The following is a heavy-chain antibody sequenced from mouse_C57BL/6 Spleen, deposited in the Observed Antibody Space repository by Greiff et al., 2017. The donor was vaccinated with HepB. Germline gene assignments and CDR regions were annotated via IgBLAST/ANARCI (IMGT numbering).Heavy chain of an antibody. CDR1: GFTFSSYA. CDR3: ARERAYYSNSYFDY. D-gene: IGHD2-5*01. J-gene: IGHJ2*01. Sequence: EVKLVESGGGLVKPGGSLKLSCAASGFTFSSYAMSWVRQTPEKRLEWVATISDGGSYTYYPDNVKGRFTISRDNAKNNLYLQMSHLKSEDTAMYYCARERAYYSNSYFDYWGQGTTLTVSS. V-gene: IGHV5-4*01. CDR2: ISDGGSYT.